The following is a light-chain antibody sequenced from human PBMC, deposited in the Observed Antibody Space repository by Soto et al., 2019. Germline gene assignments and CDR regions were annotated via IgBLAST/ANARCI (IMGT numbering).Light chain of an antibody. CDR3: QQSYSTLLT. V-gene: IGKV1-39*01. CDR1: QSISSY. Sequence: IQMTHSASSLSASVVDRVTITCRASQSISSYLNWYQQKPGKAPKLLIYAASSLQSGVPSRFSGSGSGTDFTLTISSLQPEDFATYYCQQSYSTLLTFGGGTKVDIK. J-gene: IGKJ4*01. CDR2: AAS.